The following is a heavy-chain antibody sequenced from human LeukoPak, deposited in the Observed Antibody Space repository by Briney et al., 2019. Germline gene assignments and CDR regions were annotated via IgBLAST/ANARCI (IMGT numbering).Heavy chain of an antibody. CDR1: GYTFTSYA. Sequence: ASVKVSCKASGYTFTSYAMHWVRQAPGQRLEWIGWINAGNGNTKYSQKFQGRVTITRDTSASTAYMELSSLRSEDTAVYYCARDLRYSSSWYGSRPFDPWGQGTLVTVSS. D-gene: IGHD6-13*01. J-gene: IGHJ5*02. CDR2: INAGNGNT. V-gene: IGHV1-3*01. CDR3: ARDLRYSSSWYGSRPFDP.